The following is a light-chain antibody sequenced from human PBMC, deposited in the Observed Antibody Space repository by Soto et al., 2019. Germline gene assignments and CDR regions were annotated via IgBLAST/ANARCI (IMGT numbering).Light chain of an antibody. CDR1: SSNIGSNY. J-gene: IGLJ7*01. CDR3: AAWDDSLSGPV. CDR2: RNN. Sequence: QLVLTQPPSASGTPGQRVTISCSGSSSNIGSNYVYWYQQLPGTAPKLLIYRNNQRPSGVPDRFSGSKSGTSASLVISGLRSEDEAYYYCAAWDDSLSGPVFGGGTQLTV. V-gene: IGLV1-47*01.